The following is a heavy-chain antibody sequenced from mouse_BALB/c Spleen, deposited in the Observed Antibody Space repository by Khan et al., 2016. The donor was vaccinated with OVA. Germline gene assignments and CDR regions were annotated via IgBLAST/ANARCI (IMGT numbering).Heavy chain of an antibody. D-gene: IGHD1-1*01. V-gene: IGHV1-77*01. CDR3: ARSYDGAWFAY. CDR1: GYTFTDYV. J-gene: IGHJ3*01. CDR2: IYPGSGST. Sequence: QIQLVQSGPELVKPGASVKMSCKVPGYTFTDYVISWVKQRTGQGLEWIGEIYPGSGSTYYNEKFKGKATLTADKSSNTVNMQVSSLTSEDSAAFFCARSYDGAWFAYWGQGTLVTVSA.